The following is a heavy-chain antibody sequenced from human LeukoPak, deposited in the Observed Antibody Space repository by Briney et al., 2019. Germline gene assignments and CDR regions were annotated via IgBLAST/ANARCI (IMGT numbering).Heavy chain of an antibody. CDR2: ISSSGSTI. Sequence: GGSLRLSCAASGFTFSDYYMSWIRQAPGKGLEWVSYISSSGSTIYYADSVKGRFTISRDNSKNTLYLQMNSLRAEDTAVYYCAKGTSSATSLDYWGQGTLVTVSS. V-gene: IGHV3-11*04. CDR1: GFTFSDYY. D-gene: IGHD6-13*01. J-gene: IGHJ4*02. CDR3: AKGTSSATSLDY.